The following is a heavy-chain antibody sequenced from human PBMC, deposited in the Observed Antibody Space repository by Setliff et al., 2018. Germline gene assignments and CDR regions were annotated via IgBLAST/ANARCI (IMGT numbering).Heavy chain of an antibody. Sequence: GGSLRLSCAASGFTFGSYWMTWVRQAPEKGLEWVANIKEDGSQRNYVDAVRGRFTVSRDNARNLLYLQMNSLRVDDTAVYYCSSYLVSWGQGALVTVSS. D-gene: IGHD2-21*01. CDR3: SSYLVS. V-gene: IGHV3-7*01. CDR2: IKEDGSQR. CDR1: GFTFGSYW. J-gene: IGHJ4*02.